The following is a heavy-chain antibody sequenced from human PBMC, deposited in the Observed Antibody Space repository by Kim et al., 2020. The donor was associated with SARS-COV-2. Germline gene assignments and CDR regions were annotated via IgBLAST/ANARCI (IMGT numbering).Heavy chain of an antibody. D-gene: IGHD5-18*01. CDR2: IIPIFGTA. J-gene: IGHJ6*02. CDR3: ARDLEAVSPPGYSYGYTGGYYYYYGMDV. CDR1: GGTFSSYA. Sequence: SVKVSCKASGGTFSSYAISWVRQAPGQGLEWMGGIIPIFGTANYAQKFQGRVTITADESTSTAYMELSSLRSEDTAVYYCARDLEAVSPPGYSYGYTGGYYYYYGMDVWGQGTTVTVSS. V-gene: IGHV1-69*13.